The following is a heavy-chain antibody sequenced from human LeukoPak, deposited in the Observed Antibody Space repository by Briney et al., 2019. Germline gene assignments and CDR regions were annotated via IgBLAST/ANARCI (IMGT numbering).Heavy chain of an antibody. CDR2: INHSGST. D-gene: IGHD2-2*01. V-gene: IGHV4-34*01. CDR1: GGSFSSYY. CDR3: AILGYCSSASCHAVPN. Sequence: PSETLSLTCAVYGGSFSSYYWSWIRQPPGKGLEWIGEINHSGSTNYNPSLKSRVTISVDTSKSQFSLKLSSVTAADTAVYYCAILGYCSSASCHAVPNWGQGSLVTVSS. J-gene: IGHJ4*02.